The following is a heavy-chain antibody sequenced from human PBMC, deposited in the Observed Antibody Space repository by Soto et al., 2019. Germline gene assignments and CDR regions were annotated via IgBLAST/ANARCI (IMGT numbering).Heavy chain of an antibody. D-gene: IGHD2-15*01. CDR1: GGSINNNNYY. CDR3: ATVLVGANRHPDSDY. CDR2: IYYDGST. J-gene: IGHJ4*02. V-gene: IGHV4-39*02. Sequence: PSETLSLTCTVSGGSINNNNYYWAWIRQPPGKGLSWIASIYYDGSTYYNSSLKSRVTISRDTSKNHFSLSLTSVTAADTAVYYCATVLVGANRHPDSDYWGPGTLVTVSS.